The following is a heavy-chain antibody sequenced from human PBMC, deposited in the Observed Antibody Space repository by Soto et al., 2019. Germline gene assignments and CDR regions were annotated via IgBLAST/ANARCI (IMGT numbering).Heavy chain of an antibody. V-gene: IGHV1-69*12. CDR3: AREPAFYGDYVSGFQH. D-gene: IGHD4-17*01. Sequence: QVQLVQSGAEVKKPGSSVKVSCKASGGTFSSYAISWVRQAPGQGLEWMGGIIPIFGTANYAQKFQGRVTFTAAESTSTAYMELRSLRSEDTAVYYCAREPAFYGDYVSGFQHWGQGTLVTVSS. CDR1: GGTFSSYA. J-gene: IGHJ1*01. CDR2: IIPIFGTA.